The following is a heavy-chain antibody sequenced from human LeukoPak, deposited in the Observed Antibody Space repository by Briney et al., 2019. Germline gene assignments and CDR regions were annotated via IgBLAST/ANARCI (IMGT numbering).Heavy chain of an antibody. V-gene: IGHV4-59*08. D-gene: IGHD3-22*01. Sequence: SETLSLTCTVSGGSISSYYWSWIRQPPGKGLEWIGYIYYSGSTNYNPSLKSRVTISVDTSKNQFSLKLSSVTAADTAVYYCAEYYYDSSGYYYFDYWGQGILVTVSS. CDR2: IYYSGST. CDR3: AEYYYDSSGYYYFDY. CDR1: GGSISSYY. J-gene: IGHJ4*02.